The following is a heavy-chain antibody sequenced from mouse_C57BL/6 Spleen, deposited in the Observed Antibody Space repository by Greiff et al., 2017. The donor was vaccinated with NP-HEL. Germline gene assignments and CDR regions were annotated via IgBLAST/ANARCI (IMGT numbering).Heavy chain of an antibody. CDR1: GFTFSSYA. J-gene: IGHJ4*01. Sequence: EVKLMESGGGLVKPGGSLKLSCAASGFTFSSYAMSWVRQTPEKRLEWVATISDGGSYTYYPDNVKGRFTFSRDNAKNNLYLQMSHLKSEDTAMYYCARESSPYYYGSSEGYAMDYWGQGTSVTVSS. V-gene: IGHV5-4*01. CDR2: ISDGGSYT. CDR3: ARESSPYYYGSSEGYAMDY. D-gene: IGHD1-1*01.